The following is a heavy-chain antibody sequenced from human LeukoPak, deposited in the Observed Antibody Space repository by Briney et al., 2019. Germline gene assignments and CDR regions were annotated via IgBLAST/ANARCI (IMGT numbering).Heavy chain of an antibody. CDR1: GLTFSNYW. J-gene: IGHJ1*01. CDR2: INGDGSRT. Sequence: GGSLRLSCPTWGLTFSNYWLHWVGQAPGKGLVWVSGINGDGSRTKYEDSVKGRFTVSRDNAKNTLYLQMNSLRAEDTAVYYCASPYSSGLWGQGTLVTVSS. D-gene: IGHD6-25*01. CDR3: ASPYSSGL. V-gene: IGHV3-74*03.